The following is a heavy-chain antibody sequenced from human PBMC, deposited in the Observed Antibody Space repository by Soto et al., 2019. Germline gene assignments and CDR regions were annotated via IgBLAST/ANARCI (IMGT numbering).Heavy chain of an antibody. D-gene: IGHD3-3*01. CDR1: GASISDYY. CDR3: ARFLRSGSHWSAFDI. CDR2: NSNTGSP. Sequence: QVQLQESGPGLVKPSETLSLTCTVSGASISDYYWSWIRQPPGEGLEWIGHNSNTGSPTYSPSLKSRGTILVDKSKNQFSLNLSSVTAADTAVYFCARFLRSGSHWSAFDIWGQGTKVTVSS. V-gene: IGHV4-59*01. J-gene: IGHJ3*02.